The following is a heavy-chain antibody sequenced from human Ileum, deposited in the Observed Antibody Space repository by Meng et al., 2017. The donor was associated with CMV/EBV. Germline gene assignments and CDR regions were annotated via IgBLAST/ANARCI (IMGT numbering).Heavy chain of an antibody. CDR1: RVTLGNGR. D-gene: IGHD5-12*01. CDR2: IKSNTDDATT. Sequence: ASRVTLGNGRMSWDRQAPGKGLEWVGRIKSNTDDATTDFAAPVKGRFTISRDDSKNTMYLEMSSLSTEDTAMYYCSTRGSSGYDYPYWGQGTLVTVSS. J-gene: IGHJ4*02. CDR3: STRGSSGYDYPY. V-gene: IGHV3-15*01.